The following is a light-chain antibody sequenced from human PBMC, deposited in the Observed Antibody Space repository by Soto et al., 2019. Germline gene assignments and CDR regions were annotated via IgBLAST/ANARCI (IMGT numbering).Light chain of an antibody. CDR1: QNVSTS. Sequence: EILLTQSPATLSSSLGDSATLTCRASQNVSTSFAWYQHKVGKAPKLLLCDVSNLESGVPSRFSASGSGTDFTLTISSLQVEYLAVYYCQQYDTTLALTFGGGTKVYIK. CDR3: QQYDTTLALT. V-gene: IGKV1-5*01. J-gene: IGKJ4*01. CDR2: DVS.